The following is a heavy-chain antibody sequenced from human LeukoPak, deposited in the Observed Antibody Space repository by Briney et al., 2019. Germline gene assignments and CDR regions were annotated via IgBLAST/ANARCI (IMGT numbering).Heavy chain of an antibody. CDR2: INHSGST. V-gene: IGHV4-34*01. CDR3: ARRLFGYYYGMDV. D-gene: IGHD3-10*02. J-gene: IGHJ6*02. Sequence: SETLSLTRAVYGGSFSGYYWSWIRQPPGKGLEWIGEINHSGSTNYNPSLKSRVTISVDTSKNQFSLKLSSVTAADTAVYYCARRLFGYYYGMDVWGQGTTVTVSS. CDR1: GGSFSGYY.